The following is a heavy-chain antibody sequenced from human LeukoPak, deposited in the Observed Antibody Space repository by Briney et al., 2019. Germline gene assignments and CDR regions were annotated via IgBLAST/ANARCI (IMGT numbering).Heavy chain of an antibody. CDR3: ARSTLGIAAAAWFDP. CDR1: GYTFIAYY. Sequence: ASVKVSCKASGYTFIAYYMHWVRQAPGQGLEWMGWINPNSGGTNYAQKFQGRVTMTRDTSISTAYMELSRLRSDDTAVYYCARSTLGIAAAAWFDPWGQGTLVTVSS. CDR2: INPNSGGT. V-gene: IGHV1-2*02. J-gene: IGHJ5*02. D-gene: IGHD6-13*01.